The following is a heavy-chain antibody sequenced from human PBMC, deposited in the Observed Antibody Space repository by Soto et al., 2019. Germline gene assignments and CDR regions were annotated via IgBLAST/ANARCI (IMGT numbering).Heavy chain of an antibody. CDR2: ISVDNDGT. CDR1: GFAFSNYA. Sequence: GSLRLSCAASGFAFSNYAMNWVRQAPSKGLEWVSLISVDNDGTVYADSVKGRFIISRDKSKNTLYLQMNSLRVEDTAVYYCAKDATSASGHMDVWGKGTTVTVSS. J-gene: IGHJ6*03. CDR3: AKDATSASGHMDV. V-gene: IGHV3-23*01.